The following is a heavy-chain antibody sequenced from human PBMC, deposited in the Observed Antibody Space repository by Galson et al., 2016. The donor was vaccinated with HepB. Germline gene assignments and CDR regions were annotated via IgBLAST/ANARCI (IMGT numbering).Heavy chain of an antibody. D-gene: IGHD2-2*01. Sequence: SVKVSCKASGGTFSNFAISWVRQAPGQGLEWIGGFIPVHGTAKYAQKFLGRVTLTADESTSTASMELSSLRSEDTAIYYCARASRGTFCRSSSCTGAFDNWGQGTLVTVSS. V-gene: IGHV1-69*13. CDR1: GGTFSNFA. J-gene: IGHJ4*02. CDR2: FIPVHGTA. CDR3: ARASRGTFCRSSSCTGAFDN.